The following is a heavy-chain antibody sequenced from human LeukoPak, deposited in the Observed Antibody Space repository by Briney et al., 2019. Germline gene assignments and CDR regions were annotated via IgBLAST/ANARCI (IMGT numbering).Heavy chain of an antibody. V-gene: IGHV3-23*01. Sequence: ETLSLTCTVSGGSISSYYWSWIRQPPGKGLEWVSAISGSGGSTYYADSVKGRFTISRDNSKNTLYLQMNSLRAEDTAVYYCAKALPFLYWGQGTLVTVSS. CDR1: GGSISSYY. CDR2: ISGSGGST. CDR3: AKALPFLY. J-gene: IGHJ4*02.